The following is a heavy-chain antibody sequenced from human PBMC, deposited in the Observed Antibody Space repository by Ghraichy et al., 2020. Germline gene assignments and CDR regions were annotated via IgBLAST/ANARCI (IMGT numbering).Heavy chain of an antibody. CDR1: GGSISSSSYY. Sequence: GSLSLTCTVSGGSISSSSYYWGWIRQPPGKGLEWIGSIYYSGSTYYNPSLKSRVTISVDTSKNQFSLKLSSVTAADTAVYYCARGGLSGSWFDPWGQGTLVTVSS. J-gene: IGHJ5*02. CDR2: IYYSGST. D-gene: IGHD5-12*01. V-gene: IGHV4-39*07. CDR3: ARGGLSGSWFDP.